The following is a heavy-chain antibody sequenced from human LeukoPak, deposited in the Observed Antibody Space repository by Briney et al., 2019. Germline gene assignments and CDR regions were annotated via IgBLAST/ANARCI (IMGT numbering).Heavy chain of an antibody. CDR2: IIPIFGTA. CDR3: ARTNLTSIAARPLDY. Sequence: SVKVSCKASGYTFTSYYMHWVRQAPGQGLEWMGGIIPIFGTANYAQKFQGRVTITTDESTSTAYMELSSLRSEDTAVYYCARTNLTSIAARPLDYWGQGTLVTVSS. V-gene: IGHV1-69*05. J-gene: IGHJ4*02. D-gene: IGHD6-6*01. CDR1: GYTFTSYY.